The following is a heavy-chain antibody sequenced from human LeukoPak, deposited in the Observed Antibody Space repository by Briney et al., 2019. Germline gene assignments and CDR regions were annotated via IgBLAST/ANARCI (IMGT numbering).Heavy chain of an antibody. V-gene: IGHV3-30-3*01. CDR3: AKGSIAAAGTHFDY. D-gene: IGHD6-13*01. Sequence: RSGRSLRLSCAASGFTFSSYAMHWVRQAPGKGLEWVAVISYDGSNKYYADSVKGRFTISRDNSKNTLYLQMNSLRAEDTAVYYCAKGSIAAAGTHFDYWGQGTLVTVSS. CDR1: GFTFSSYA. J-gene: IGHJ4*02. CDR2: ISYDGSNK.